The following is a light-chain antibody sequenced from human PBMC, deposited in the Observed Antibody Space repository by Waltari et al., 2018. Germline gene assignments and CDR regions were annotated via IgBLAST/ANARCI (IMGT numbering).Light chain of an antibody. J-gene: IGLJ3*02. Sequence: NFLLTQPHSVSESPGKTVTIPCTRSSGSLATDYVQWYQQRPGSAPTTVIYADDQRPPGVPDRFSGSIDSSSNSASLTISGLKTEDEADYYCHSYDSSPFWVFGGGTKLTVL. CDR1: SGSLATDY. CDR2: ADD. V-gene: IGLV6-57*03. CDR3: HSYDSSPFWV.